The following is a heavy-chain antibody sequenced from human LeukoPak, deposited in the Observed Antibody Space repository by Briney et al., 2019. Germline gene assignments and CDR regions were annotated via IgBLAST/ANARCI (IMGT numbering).Heavy chain of an antibody. CDR3: ARGRYCSGGSCYFGLFDY. Sequence: GGSLRLSCAASGFTFSSYSMNWVRQAPGKGLEWVSSISSSSSYIYYADSVKGRFTISRDNAKNSLYLQMNSLRAEDTAVYYCARGRYCSGGSCYFGLFDYWGQGTLVTVSS. CDR2: ISSSSSYI. D-gene: IGHD2-15*01. J-gene: IGHJ4*02. CDR1: GFTFSSYS. V-gene: IGHV3-21*01.